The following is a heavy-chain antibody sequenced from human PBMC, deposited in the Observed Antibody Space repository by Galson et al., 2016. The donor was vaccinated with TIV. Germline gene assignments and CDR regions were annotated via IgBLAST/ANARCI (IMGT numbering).Heavy chain of an antibody. J-gene: IGHJ6*02. CDR2: IDQSGGA. CDR1: GGSFSGYY. CDR3: ARQVITGPRAGLDV. Sequence: LSLTCTVYGGSFSGYYWTWIRQPPGKGLEWIGEIDQSGGAKYHPSLKSRVNLFVDTSKHQFFLPLNTVTAADTGLYYCARQVITGPRAGLDVWGRGTAVIVSS. D-gene: IGHD3-16*01. V-gene: IGHV4-34*01.